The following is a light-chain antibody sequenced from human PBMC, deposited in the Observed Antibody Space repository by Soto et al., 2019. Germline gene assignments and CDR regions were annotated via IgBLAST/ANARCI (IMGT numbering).Light chain of an antibody. J-gene: IGLJ2*01. CDR3: CSYAGSSTFL. CDR1: SSDVGSYNL. Sequence: QSALTQPASVSGSPGQSITISCTGTSSDVGSYNLVSWYQQHPGKAPKLMIYEGSKRPPGVSNRFSGSKSGNTASLTISGLQAEDEADYYCCSYAGSSTFLFGGGTKLTVL. V-gene: IGLV2-23*03. CDR2: EGS.